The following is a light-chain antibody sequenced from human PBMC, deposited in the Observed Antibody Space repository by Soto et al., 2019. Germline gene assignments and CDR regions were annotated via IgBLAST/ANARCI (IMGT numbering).Light chain of an antibody. J-gene: IGKJ1*01. CDR2: AAS. CDR1: QSISSY. V-gene: IGKV1-39*01. CDR3: KQRYSTPWT. Sequence: DIQMTQSPSSLSASVGDRVTITCRASQSISSYLNWYQQKPGKAPKPLIYAASSLQSGVPSRFSGGGSGTDFTPITSSLQPEDFETNYCKQRYSTPWTFGQGTKVEIK.